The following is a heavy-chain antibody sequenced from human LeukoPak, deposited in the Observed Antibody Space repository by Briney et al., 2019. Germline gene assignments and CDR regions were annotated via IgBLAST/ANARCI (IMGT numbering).Heavy chain of an antibody. CDR2: ISGSGGST. CDR3: VKCNLDNCREGFDI. Sequence: PGGSLRLSCAASGFTFSSYAMSWVRQAPGKGLEWVSAISGSGGSTYYADSVKGRFTISRDNSKNTLYLQMHSLRAEDTALYYCVKCNLDNCREGFDIWGQGTMVTVSS. CDR1: GFTFSSYA. J-gene: IGHJ3*02. D-gene: IGHD2/OR15-2a*01. V-gene: IGHV3-23*01.